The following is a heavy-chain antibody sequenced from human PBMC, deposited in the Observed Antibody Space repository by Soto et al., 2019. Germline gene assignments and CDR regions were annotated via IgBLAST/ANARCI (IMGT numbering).Heavy chain of an antibody. Sequence: ASVKVSCKASGYPFSDNQIHWLRRAPGQGLEWMGRINPKSDDTNYAQKFQGRVTMSRDTSIDTAYLELTGLTSDDTATYYCARKHSLDYIRWGLDPWGQGTLVTV. J-gene: IGHJ5*02. V-gene: IGHV1-2*02. D-gene: IGHD4-4*01. CDR1: GYPFSDNQ. CDR3: ARKHSLDYIRWGLDP. CDR2: INPKSDDT.